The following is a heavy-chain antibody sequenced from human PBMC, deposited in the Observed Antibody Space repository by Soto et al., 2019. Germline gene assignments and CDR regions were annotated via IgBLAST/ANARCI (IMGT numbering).Heavy chain of an antibody. J-gene: IGHJ5*02. CDR1: GYTFTIYY. CDR3: ARAAVAGTSGSWFDP. V-gene: IGHV1-46*01. D-gene: IGHD6-19*01. CDR2: INPSGGST. Sequence: ASVKVSCKASGYTFTIYYMHWVRQAPGQGLEWMGIINPSGGSTSYAQKFQGRVTMTRDTSTSTVYMELSSLRSEDTAVYYCARAAVAGTSGSWFDPWGQGTLVTVS.